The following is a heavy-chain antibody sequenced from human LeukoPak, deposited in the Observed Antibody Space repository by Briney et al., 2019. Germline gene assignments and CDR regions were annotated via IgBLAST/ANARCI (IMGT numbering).Heavy chain of an antibody. Sequence: GRSLRLSCAASGFTFSSYAMHWVRQAPGKGLEWVAVISYDGSNKYYADSAKGRFTISRDNSKNTLYLQMNSLRAEDTAVYYCARDVGYCSSTSCFTPPDYWGQGTLVTVSS. D-gene: IGHD2-2*02. CDR2: ISYDGSNK. J-gene: IGHJ4*02. CDR3: ARDVGYCSSTSCFTPPDY. CDR1: GFTFSSYA. V-gene: IGHV3-30-3*01.